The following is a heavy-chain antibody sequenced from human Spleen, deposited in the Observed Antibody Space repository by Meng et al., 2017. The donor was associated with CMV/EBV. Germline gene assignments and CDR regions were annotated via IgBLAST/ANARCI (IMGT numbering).Heavy chain of an antibody. D-gene: IGHD3-3*01. CDR1: FSSYA. J-gene: IGHJ5*02. CDR3: AKDPGPITIFGVAINWFDP. CDR2: ISGSGGST. V-gene: IGHV3-23*01. Sequence: FSSYAMRWVRQAPGKGLEWVSAISGSGGSTYYADSVKGRFTISRDNSKNTLYLQMNSLRAEDTAVYYCAKDPGPITIFGVAINWFDPWGQGTLVTVSS.